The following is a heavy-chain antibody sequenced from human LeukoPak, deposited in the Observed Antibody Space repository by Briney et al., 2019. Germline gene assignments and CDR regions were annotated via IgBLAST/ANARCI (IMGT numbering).Heavy chain of an antibody. CDR2: MNPNSGNT. CDR1: GYTFTSYD. Sequence: GASVKVSCKASGYTFTSYDINWVRQATGQGLEWMGWMNPNSGNTGYAQKFQGRATMTRNTSISTAYMELSSLRSEDTAVYYCARGGGYYYDSSGYYDYWGQGTLVTVSS. CDR3: ARGGGYYYDSSGYYDY. V-gene: IGHV1-8*01. J-gene: IGHJ4*02. D-gene: IGHD3-22*01.